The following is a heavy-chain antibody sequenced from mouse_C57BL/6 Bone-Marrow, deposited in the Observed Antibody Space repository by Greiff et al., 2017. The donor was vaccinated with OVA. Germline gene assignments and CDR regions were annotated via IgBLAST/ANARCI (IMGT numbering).Heavy chain of an antibody. CDR3: ARDQYYYGRSFDY. D-gene: IGHD1-1*01. Sequence: EVKLVESGGGLVKPGGSLKLSCAASGFTFSSYAMSWVRQTPEKRLAWVATISDGGSYTYYPDNVKGRFTISRDNAKNNLYLQMSHLKSEDTAMYYGARDQYYYGRSFDYWGQGTTLTVSS. CDR2: ISDGGSYT. V-gene: IGHV5-4*01. J-gene: IGHJ2*01. CDR1: GFTFSSYA.